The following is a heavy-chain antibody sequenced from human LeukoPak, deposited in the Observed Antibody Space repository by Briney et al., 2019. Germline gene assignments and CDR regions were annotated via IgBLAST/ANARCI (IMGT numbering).Heavy chain of an antibody. Sequence: SGTLPLTCTGSGDSISSGTYYWSWIRQPPGKVLEWIGRISSTGSDNYNPTLVTRVSVSLYTSKSQFSLRLSSVTATDTAVYYCARDNRYDCSGYRLPFWYFDLRGRGTLVTVSS. V-gene: IGHV4-61*02. CDR2: ISSTGSD. CDR3: ARDNRYDCSGYRLPFWYFDL. J-gene: IGHJ2*01. D-gene: IGHD3-22*01. CDR1: GDSISSGTYY.